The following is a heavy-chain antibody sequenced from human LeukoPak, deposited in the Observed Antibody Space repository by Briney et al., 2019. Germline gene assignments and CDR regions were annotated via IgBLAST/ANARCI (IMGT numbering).Heavy chain of an antibody. V-gene: IGHV4-39*01. D-gene: IGHD4-17*01. J-gene: IGHJ4*02. CDR1: GDSISSSSYF. Sequence: PSETLSLTCTVSGDSISSSSYFWGWLRQPPGKGLEWIGSISYSGNTYYNPSLKSRVTISVDTSKNQFSLNLNSVTAADTAVYYCARPGYYGDHAFDYWGQGTLVTVSS. CDR3: ARPGYYGDHAFDY. CDR2: ISYSGNT.